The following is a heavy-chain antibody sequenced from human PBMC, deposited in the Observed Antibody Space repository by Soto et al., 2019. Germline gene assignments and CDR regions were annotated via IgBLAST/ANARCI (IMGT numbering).Heavy chain of an antibody. V-gene: IGHV4-4*02. D-gene: IGHD5-18*01. CDR3: ARWFGYSYGYHYYYYGMDV. Sequence: PSETLSLTCAVSGGSISSSNWWSWVRQPPGKGLEWIGEIYHSGSTNYNPSLKSRVTISVDKSKNQFSLKLSSVTAADTAVYYCARWFGYSYGYHYYYYGMDVWGQGTTVTVSS. CDR1: GGSISSSNW. CDR2: IYHSGST. J-gene: IGHJ6*02.